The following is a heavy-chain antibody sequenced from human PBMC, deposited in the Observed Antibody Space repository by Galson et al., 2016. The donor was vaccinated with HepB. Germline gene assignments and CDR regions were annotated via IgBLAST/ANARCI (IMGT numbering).Heavy chain of an antibody. D-gene: IGHD1-7*01. CDR1: GFTFSDYA. CDR2: YSGSGITT. V-gene: IGHV3-23*01. J-gene: IGHJ3*01. Sequence: SLRLSCAASGFTFSDYAMSWVRQAPGQGLEWVSGYSGSGITTYYADSVRGRFTISSDNPKNTLCLEMNSLSAEDTALYYCAKGRQGRETTEEVDAFDPWGQGTVVTVSS. CDR3: AKGRQGRETTEEVDAFDP.